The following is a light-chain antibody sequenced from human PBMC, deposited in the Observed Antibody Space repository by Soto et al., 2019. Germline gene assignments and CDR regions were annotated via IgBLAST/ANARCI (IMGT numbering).Light chain of an antibody. J-gene: IGKJ4*01. CDR3: QQYSYWPLP. CDR2: GAS. CDR1: QSVSSN. V-gene: IGKV3-15*01. Sequence: EIVMTQSPATLSVSPGERATLSCRASQSVSSNLAWYQQKPGQAPRRLIYGASTRATGIPARFSGSGSGTECTLTISSLQSEDVAVYYCQQYSYWPLPFGGGTKVEIK.